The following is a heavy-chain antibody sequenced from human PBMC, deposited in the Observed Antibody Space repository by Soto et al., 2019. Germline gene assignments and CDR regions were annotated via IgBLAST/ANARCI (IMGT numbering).Heavy chain of an antibody. CDR2: IYSGGST. V-gene: IGHV3-66*04. J-gene: IGHJ4*02. D-gene: IGHD1-26*01. CDR1: GFTVSSNY. CDR3: ARLASGSYFFDY. Sequence: EVQLVESGGGLVQPGGSLRLSCAASGFTVSSNYMSWVRQAPGKGLEWVSVIYSGGSTYYADSVKGRFTISRDNSKNALYLQMNSLCAEDTAVYYCARLASGSYFFDYWGQGTLFTVSS.